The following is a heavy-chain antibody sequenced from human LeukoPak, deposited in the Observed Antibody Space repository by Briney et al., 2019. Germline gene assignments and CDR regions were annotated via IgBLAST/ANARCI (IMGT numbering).Heavy chain of an antibody. CDR1: GFTVSSNH. CDR3: AKDYQGYPKATFWSGSFDY. CDR2: IYSGGST. V-gene: IGHV3-53*05. Sequence: PGGSLRLSCAASGFTVSSNHMNWVRQAPGKGLEWVSVIYSGGSTYYEDSVKGRFTISRDNSKNTLYLQMNSLRAEDTAVYYCAKDYQGYPKATFWSGSFDYWGQGTLVTVSS. D-gene: IGHD3-3*01. J-gene: IGHJ4*02.